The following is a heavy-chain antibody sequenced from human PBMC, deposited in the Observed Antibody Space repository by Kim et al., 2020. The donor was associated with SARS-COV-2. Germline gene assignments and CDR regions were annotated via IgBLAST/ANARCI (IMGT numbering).Heavy chain of an antibody. CDR3: ARDRGGMDV. Sequence: GSNKNYTDSVKGRLTISRDNSKNTLYLQMNSLRAEDTAVYYCARDRGGMDVWGQGTTVTVSS. V-gene: IGHV3-30*07. J-gene: IGHJ6*02. CDR2: GSNK.